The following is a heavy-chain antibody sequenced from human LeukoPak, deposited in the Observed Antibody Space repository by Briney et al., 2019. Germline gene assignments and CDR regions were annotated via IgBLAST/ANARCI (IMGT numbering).Heavy chain of an antibody. Sequence: PSETLSLTCTVSGGSISSYYWSWIRQPPGKGLEWIGYIYYSGSTNYNPSLKSRVTISVDTSKNQFSLKLSSVTAADTAVYYCAGSNTTAANIDYWGQGTLVTVSS. D-gene: IGHD6-13*01. CDR2: IYYSGST. J-gene: IGHJ4*02. V-gene: IGHV4-59*01. CDR1: GGSISSYY. CDR3: AGSNTTAANIDY.